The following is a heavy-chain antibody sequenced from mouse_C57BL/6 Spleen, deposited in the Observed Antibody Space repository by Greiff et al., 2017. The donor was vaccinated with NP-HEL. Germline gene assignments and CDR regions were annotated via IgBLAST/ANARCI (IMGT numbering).Heavy chain of an antibody. J-gene: IGHJ3*01. CDR1: GYTFTDYY. V-gene: IGHV1-26*01. D-gene: IGHD4-1*01. CDR2: INPNNGGT. Sequence: EVQLQQSGPELVKPGASVKISCKASGYTFTDYYMNWVKQSHGKSLEWIGDINPNNGGTSYNQKFKGKATLTVDKSSSTAYMELRSLTSEDSAVYYCAREELGPCAYWGQGTLVTVSA. CDR3: AREELGPCAY.